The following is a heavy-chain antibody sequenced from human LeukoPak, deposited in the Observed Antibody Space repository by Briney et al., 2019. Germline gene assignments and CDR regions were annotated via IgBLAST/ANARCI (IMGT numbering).Heavy chain of an antibody. J-gene: IGHJ4*02. CDR1: GFSFSSYW. D-gene: IGHD1-26*01. V-gene: IGHV3-7*01. CDR2: IKEDGSDK. CDR3: GRSGIVTTAVPF. Sequence: QSGGSLRLSCAASGFSFSSYWMSWVRQAPGKGLEWVANIKEDGSDKNYVDSVKGRFTISRDNAKNSLYLQMNTLRAEDTAAYYCGRSGIVTTAVPFWGQGTLVTVSS.